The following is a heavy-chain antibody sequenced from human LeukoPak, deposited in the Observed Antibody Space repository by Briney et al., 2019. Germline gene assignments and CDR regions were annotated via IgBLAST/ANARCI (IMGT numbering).Heavy chain of an antibody. J-gene: IGHJ4*02. Sequence: PGGSLRLSCAASGFTFSSYAMSWVRQAPGKGLEWVSAISGSGGSTYYADSVKGRFTISRDNPKNTLYLQMNSLRAEDTAVYYCAKGGGGRSGYSLVDYWGQGTLVTVSS. D-gene: IGHD3-3*01. CDR2: ISGSGGST. V-gene: IGHV3-23*01. CDR1: GFTFSSYA. CDR3: AKGGGGRSGYSLVDY.